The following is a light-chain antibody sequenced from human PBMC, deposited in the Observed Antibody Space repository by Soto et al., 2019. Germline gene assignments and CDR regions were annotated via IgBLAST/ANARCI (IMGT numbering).Light chain of an antibody. Sequence: QSVRTQPASVSGSPGQSITISCTGTISDVGSYNYVSWYQQYPGKAPKLMIYDVSTRPSGVSDRFSGSKSGNTASLTISGLRAEDEADYYCGSYTTSSNYVFGTGTKVTV. V-gene: IGLV2-14*03. CDR3: GSYTTSSNYV. J-gene: IGLJ1*01. CDR1: ISDVGSYNY. CDR2: DVS.